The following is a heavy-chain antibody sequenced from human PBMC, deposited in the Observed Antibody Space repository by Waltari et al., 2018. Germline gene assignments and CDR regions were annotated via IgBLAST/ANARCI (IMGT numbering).Heavy chain of an antibody. D-gene: IGHD3-16*01. CDR3: AKHEDLGAFDI. V-gene: IGHV3-23*03. CDR2: IYSGGST. J-gene: IGHJ3*02. Sequence: EVQLLESGGGLVQPGGSLRLSCAASGFTFSSYALSWVRQAPGKGLEWVSVIYSGGSTYYADSLKGRFTISRDNSKNTLYLQMNSLRAEDTAVYYCAKHEDLGAFDIWGQGTMVTVSS. CDR1: GFTFSSYA.